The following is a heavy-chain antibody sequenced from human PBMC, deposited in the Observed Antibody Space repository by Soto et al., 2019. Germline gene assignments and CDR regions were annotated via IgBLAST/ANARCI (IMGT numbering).Heavy chain of an antibody. D-gene: IGHD3-22*01. Sequence: GGSLRLSCAASGFTFSSYSMNWVRQAPGKGLDWVSSISSSSSYIYYADSVKGRFTISRDNAKNSLYLQMNSLRAEDTAVYYCAREGGRDDSSGYYFDYWGQGTLVTVSS. CDR2: ISSSSSYI. V-gene: IGHV3-21*01. J-gene: IGHJ4*02. CDR1: GFTFSSYS. CDR3: AREGGRDDSSGYYFDY.